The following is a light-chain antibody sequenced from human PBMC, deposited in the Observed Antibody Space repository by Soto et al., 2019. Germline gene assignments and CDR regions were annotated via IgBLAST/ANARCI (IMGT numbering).Light chain of an antibody. CDR3: QVWDISSDHYV. J-gene: IGLJ1*01. CDR1: NIGSKS. Sequence: SYELTQPPSVSVAPGKTARITCGGNNIGSKSVHWYQQKPGRAPVLVIYYDSDRPSGIPERFSGSNSGNTATLTVSRVEAGDEADYYCQVWDISSDHYVFGTGTEVTVL. V-gene: IGLV3-21*04. CDR2: YDS.